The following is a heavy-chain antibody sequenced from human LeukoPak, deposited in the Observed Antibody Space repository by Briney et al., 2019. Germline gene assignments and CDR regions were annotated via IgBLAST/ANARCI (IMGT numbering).Heavy chain of an antibody. CDR2: ISYDGSNK. CDR1: GFTFSSYA. Sequence: PGRSLRLSCAASGFTFSSYAMHWVRQAPGKGLEWVAVISYDGSNKYYADSVKGRFTISRDNSKNTLYLQMNSLRAEDTAVYYCARAGKRYCSGGSCYSSRPLDYWGQGTLVTVSS. CDR3: ARAGKRYCSGGSCYSSRPLDY. D-gene: IGHD2-15*01. J-gene: IGHJ4*02. V-gene: IGHV3-30-3*01.